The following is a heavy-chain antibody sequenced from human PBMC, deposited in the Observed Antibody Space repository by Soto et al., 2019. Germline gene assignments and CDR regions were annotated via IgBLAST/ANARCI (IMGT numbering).Heavy chain of an antibody. D-gene: IGHD6-13*01. V-gene: IGHV5-10-1*01. CDR3: ARSESIARNWFDP. CDR2: IDPVYSYA. J-gene: IGHJ5*02. CDR1: GFSFTNYW. Sequence: LRISCKGSGFSFTNYWISWVRQMPGEGLEWMGNIDPVYSYASYSPYFQGHVTFSVDTSISTAYLRWSSLNASDTAMYFCARSESIARNWFDPWGQGTLVTVSS.